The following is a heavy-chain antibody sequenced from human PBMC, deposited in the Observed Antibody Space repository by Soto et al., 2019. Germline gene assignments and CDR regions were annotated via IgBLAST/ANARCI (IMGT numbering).Heavy chain of an antibody. V-gene: IGHV3-30-3*01. J-gene: IGHJ4*02. CDR1: GFTFSSYA. D-gene: IGHD3-10*01. Sequence: PGGSLRLSCAASGFTFSSYAMHWVRQAPGKGLEWVAVISYDGSNKYYADSVKGRFTISRDNSKNTLYLQMNSLRAEDTAVYYCAREAQFGSAPNFDYWGQGTLVTVSS. CDR2: ISYDGSNK. CDR3: AREAQFGSAPNFDY.